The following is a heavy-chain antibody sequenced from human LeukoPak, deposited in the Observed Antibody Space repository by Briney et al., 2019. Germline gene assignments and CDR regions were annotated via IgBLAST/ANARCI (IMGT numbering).Heavy chain of an antibody. D-gene: IGHD6-13*01. V-gene: IGHV3-21*01. J-gene: IGHJ1*01. CDR3: ARGGYSSTLYGRYQH. Sequence: GGTLRLSCAASGFTFSTYSMNWVRPAPGKGLEWVSSISSSSSYIYYADLVKGRFTISRDNAKNSLSLQMNSLRAADTAVYYCARGGYSSTLYGRYQHWGQGTLVTVSP. CDR2: ISSSSSYI. CDR1: GFTFSTYS.